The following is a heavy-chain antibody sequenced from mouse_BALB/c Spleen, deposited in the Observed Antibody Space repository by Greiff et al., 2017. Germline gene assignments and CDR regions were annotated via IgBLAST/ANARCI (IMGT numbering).Heavy chain of an antibody. CDR3: AISRHYYGSSYDAMDD. Sequence: LVKTGASVKISCKASGYSFTGYYMHWVKQSPGKSLEWIGYISCYNGATSYNQKFKGKATFTVDTSSSTAYMQFNSLTSEDSAVYYCAISRHYYGSSYDAMDDWGQGTSVTVSS. D-gene: IGHD1-1*01. CDR1: GYSFTGYY. CDR2: ISCYNGAT. J-gene: IGHJ4*01. V-gene: IGHV1S34*01.